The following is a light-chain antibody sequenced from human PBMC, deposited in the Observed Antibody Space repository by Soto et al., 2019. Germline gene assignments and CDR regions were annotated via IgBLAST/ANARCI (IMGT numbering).Light chain of an antibody. CDR3: VAWDDSLNAFYV. CDR1: SSNIGSNT. J-gene: IGLJ1*01. V-gene: IGLV1-44*01. Sequence: QTVVTQPPSASGTPGQRVTISCSGSSSNIGSNTVNWYQQLPGTAPKLLIYSNNQRPSGVPDRFSGSKSGTSASLAISGLQSEDEADYYCVAWDDSLNAFYVFGTGTKVTVL. CDR2: SNN.